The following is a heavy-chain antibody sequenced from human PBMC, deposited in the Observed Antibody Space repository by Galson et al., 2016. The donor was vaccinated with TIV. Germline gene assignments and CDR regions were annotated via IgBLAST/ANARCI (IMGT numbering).Heavy chain of an antibody. CDR2: ISDDGSNE. D-gene: IGHD4-17*01. CDR3: AKVGARGYGDYPYYLAY. J-gene: IGHJ4*02. CDR1: GFTFSIYG. V-gene: IGHV3-30*18. Sequence: SLRLSCAASGFTFSIYGMHWVRQAPGKGLEWVAVISDDGSNEKYADSVKGRFAISRDNSKNTVYLQMNSLRAEDTAVYYCAKVGARGYGDYPYYLAYWGQGTLVTVSS.